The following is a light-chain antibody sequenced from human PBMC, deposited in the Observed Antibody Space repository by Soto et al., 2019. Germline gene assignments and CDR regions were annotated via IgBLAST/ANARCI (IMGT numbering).Light chain of an antibody. J-gene: IGKJ2*01. Sequence: DIHMTQSPSTLSASVGDRVTITCRASQSISSWLAWYQQKPGKAPKLLIYKASILESGVPSRFSGSGSGTEFTLTISSLQPDDFATYYCRQYNSPYTFGQGTKLEIK. CDR3: RQYNSPYT. CDR1: QSISSW. CDR2: KAS. V-gene: IGKV1-5*03.